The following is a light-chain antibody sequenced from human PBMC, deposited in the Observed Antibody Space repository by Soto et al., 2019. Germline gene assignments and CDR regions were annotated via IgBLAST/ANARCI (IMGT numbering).Light chain of an antibody. Sequence: DIQLTQSPSSLSASVGDKVTITCRASQSIRSYLNWVQQKPGKAPKLLIYDASSLQTGVPSRFSGRASGTDFTLTISSLEPEDFAVYYCQQRSNWALTFGGGTKVDIK. CDR2: DAS. J-gene: IGKJ4*01. CDR1: QSIRSY. V-gene: IGKV1-39*01. CDR3: QQRSNWALT.